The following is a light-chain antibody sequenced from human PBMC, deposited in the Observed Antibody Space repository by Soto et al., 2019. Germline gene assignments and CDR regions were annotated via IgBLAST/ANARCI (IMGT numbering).Light chain of an antibody. J-gene: IGLJ1*01. V-gene: IGLV2-23*01. CDR3: CSYAGSSTPYV. Sequence: QSALTQPASVSGSPGQSITISCTGTSSDVGSYNLVSWYQQHPGKAPRLIIYAGSKRPSGVSNRFSGSKSGNTASLTISGLQAEDEADYYCCSYAGSSTPYVFGTGTKLTVL. CDR1: SSDVGSYNL. CDR2: AGS.